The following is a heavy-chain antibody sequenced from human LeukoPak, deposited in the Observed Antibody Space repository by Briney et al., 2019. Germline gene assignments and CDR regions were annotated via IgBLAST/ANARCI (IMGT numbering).Heavy chain of an antibody. J-gene: IGHJ3*02. D-gene: IGHD5-24*01. V-gene: IGHV3-30*03. CDR3: AREMATIKGGLDAFDI. CDR2: ISYDGSNK. CDR1: GFTFSSYG. Sequence: GGSLRLSCAASGFTFSSYGMHWVRQAPGKGLEWVAVISYDGSNKYYADSVKGRFTISRDNSKNTLYLQMNSLRAEDTAVHYCAREMATIKGGLDAFDIWGQGTMVTVSS.